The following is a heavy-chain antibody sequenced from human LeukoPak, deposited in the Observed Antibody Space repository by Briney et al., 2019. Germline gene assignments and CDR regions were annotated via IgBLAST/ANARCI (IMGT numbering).Heavy chain of an antibody. D-gene: IGHD5-18*01. CDR3: ARDLGYSYGYGYDY. Sequence: PGGSLRLSCAASGFTFSSDRMNWVRQAPGKGLEWVSSISSSSSYIYYADSVKGRFTISRDNAKNSLYLQMNSLRAEDTAVYYCARDLGYSYGYGYDYWGQGTLVTVSS. J-gene: IGHJ4*02. CDR2: ISSSSSYI. V-gene: IGHV3-21*01. CDR1: GFTFSSDR.